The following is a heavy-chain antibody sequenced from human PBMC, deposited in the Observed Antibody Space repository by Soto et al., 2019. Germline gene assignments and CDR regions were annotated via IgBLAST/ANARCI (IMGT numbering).Heavy chain of an antibody. Sequence: EVQLVESGGGLVQPGGSLSLACAASGFTFSHYELNWVRQSRGKGLEWVSYISGSGRSKSYADSVRGRFTISRDNAKNSLYLKMNSPRVEDTAVYFCARDHQREANYCEFDYGLDVWGQGTTGTVSS. D-gene: IGHD4-17*01. CDR1: GFTFSHYE. J-gene: IGHJ6*02. V-gene: IGHV3-48*03. CDR3: ARDHQREANYCEFDYGLDV. CDR2: ISGSGRSK.